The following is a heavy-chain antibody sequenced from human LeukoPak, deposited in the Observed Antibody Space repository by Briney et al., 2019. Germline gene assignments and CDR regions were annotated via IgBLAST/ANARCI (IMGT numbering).Heavy chain of an antibody. J-gene: IGHJ5*02. V-gene: IGHV3-15*01. CDR2: IKSKTDGGTT. CDR1: GFTFSNAW. Sequence: EGSLRLSCAASGFTFSNAWMSWVRQAPGKGLEWVGRIKSKTDGGTTDYAAPVKGRFTISRDDSKNTLYLQMNSLKAEDTAVYYCTTDETYYYDSSGYPSWGQGTLVTVSS. D-gene: IGHD3-22*01. CDR3: TTDETYYYDSSGYPS.